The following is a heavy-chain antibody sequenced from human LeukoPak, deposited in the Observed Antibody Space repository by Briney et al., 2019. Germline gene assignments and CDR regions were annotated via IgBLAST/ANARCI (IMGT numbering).Heavy chain of an antibody. Sequence: ASVKVSCKASGYTFTSYGISWVRQAPGKGLEWMGWISAYNGNTNYAQKLQGRVTMTTDTSTSTAYMELRSLRSDDTAVYYCARDSKRFLEWSYDAFDISGQGTMVTVSS. D-gene: IGHD3-3*01. CDR3: ARDSKRFLEWSYDAFDI. J-gene: IGHJ3*02. CDR2: ISAYNGNT. CDR1: GYTFTSYG. V-gene: IGHV1-18*01.